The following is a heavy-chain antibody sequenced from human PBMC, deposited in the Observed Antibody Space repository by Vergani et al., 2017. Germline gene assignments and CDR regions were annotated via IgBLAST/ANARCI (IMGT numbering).Heavy chain of an antibody. J-gene: IGHJ4*02. V-gene: IGHV1-69*04. D-gene: IGHD6-13*01. CDR1: GGTFSSYA. CDR3: ARVGAAAGPNRDY. CDR2: IIPILGIA. Sequence: QVQLVQSGAEVKKPGSSVKVSCKASGGTFSSYAISWVRQAPGQGLEWMGRIIPILGIANYAQKFQGRVTITADKSTSTAYMELSSLRSEDMAVYYCARVGAAAGPNRDYWGQGTLVTVSS.